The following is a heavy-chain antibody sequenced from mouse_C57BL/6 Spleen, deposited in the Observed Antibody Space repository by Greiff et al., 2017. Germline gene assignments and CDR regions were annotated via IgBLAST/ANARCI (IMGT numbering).Heavy chain of an antibody. CDR3: ARRGSHFDY. Sequence: QVQLKESGAELARPGASVKLSCKASGYTFTSYGISWVKQRTGQGLEWIGEIYPRSGNTYYNEKLKGKATLTADKSYSTAYMELRSLTSEDSAVYFCARRGSHFDYWGQGTTLTVSS. CDR2: IYPRSGNT. D-gene: IGHD1-1*01. V-gene: IGHV1-81*01. CDR1: GYTFTSYG. J-gene: IGHJ2*01.